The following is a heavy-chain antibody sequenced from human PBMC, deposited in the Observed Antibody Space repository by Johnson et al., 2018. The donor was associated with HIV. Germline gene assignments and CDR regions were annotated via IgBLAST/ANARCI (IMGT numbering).Heavy chain of an antibody. D-gene: IGHD2-15*01. J-gene: IGHJ3*01. CDR2: ISYDGSNT. V-gene: IGHV3-30*04. CDR3: ARDDVVETEDAFDL. CDR1: GFMFSTYA. Sequence: QVQLVESGGGVVQPGRSLRLSCVASGFMFSTYAMHWVRQAPGKGLELVAVISYDGSNTYFADSVTGRFTISKDNTKNTLYLQMNSLRSEDTAMYFCARDDVVETEDAFDLWGQGTMVTVSS.